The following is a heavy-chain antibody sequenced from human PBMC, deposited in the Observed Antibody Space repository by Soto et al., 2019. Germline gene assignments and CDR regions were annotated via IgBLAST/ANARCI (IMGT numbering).Heavy chain of an antibody. D-gene: IGHD3-22*01. CDR3: ARHYYYNSSGYYFFDS. J-gene: IGHJ4*02. CDR1: GASISRYY. V-gene: IGHV4-59*01. Sequence: SETLSLTCTVSGASISRYYWSWILQSPGKGLEWIGYLYNTGSTIYNPSLKSRVTISVDTPKNQFSLKLTSVTAADTAVYYCARHYYYNSSGYYFFDSWGPGTLVTVSS. CDR2: LYNTGST.